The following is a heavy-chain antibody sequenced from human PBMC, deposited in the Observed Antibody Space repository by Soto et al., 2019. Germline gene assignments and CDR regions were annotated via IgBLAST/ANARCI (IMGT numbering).Heavy chain of an antibody. CDR2: INPIGGST. V-gene: IGHV1-46*01. Sequence: QRQLVQSRAEVKKPGASVKGSCKASVYTFTSYYMHWVRQAPGQGLEWMGIINPIGGSTSDAQKFHGRVPMTREGSTRPVYMELSNRSVEETAVYYCPRPGGDYSCDYCVLGTLVRVSS. J-gene: IGHJ4*02. CDR3: PRPGGDYSCDY. D-gene: IGHD4-17*01. CDR1: VYTFTSYY.